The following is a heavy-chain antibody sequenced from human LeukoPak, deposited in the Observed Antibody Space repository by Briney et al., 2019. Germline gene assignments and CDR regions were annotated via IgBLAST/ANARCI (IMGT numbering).Heavy chain of an antibody. D-gene: IGHD4-17*01. J-gene: IGHJ6*02. CDR2: ISYDGSNK. V-gene: IGHV3-30-3*01. CDR1: GFTFSSYA. Sequence: GRSLRLSCAASGFTFSSYAMHWVRQAPGKGLEWVAVISYDGSNKYYADSVKGRFTISRDNSKNTLYLQMNSLRAEDTAVYYCARDPDYGDYYGMDVWGQGTTATVSS. CDR3: ARDPDYGDYYGMDV.